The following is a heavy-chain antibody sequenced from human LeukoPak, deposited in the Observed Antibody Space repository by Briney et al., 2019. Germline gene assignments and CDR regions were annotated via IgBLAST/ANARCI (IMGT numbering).Heavy chain of an antibody. CDR1: GYTFTDYY. CDR2: INPNNGGT. Sequence: GASMKVSCKASGYTFTDYYLHWVRQAPGQGLEWMGWINPNNGGTNYAQNFQGRVTMTRDTSISTAYMELSRLRSDDTAVYYCARFSGSSNFDYWGQGSLVTVSS. V-gene: IGHV1-2*02. CDR3: ARFSGSSNFDY. J-gene: IGHJ4*02. D-gene: IGHD1-26*01.